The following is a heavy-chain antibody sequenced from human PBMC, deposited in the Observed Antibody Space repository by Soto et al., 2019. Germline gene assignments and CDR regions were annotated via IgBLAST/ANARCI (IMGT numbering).Heavy chain of an antibody. CDR3: ARVNPYYYGSGSKNRYYYYYYYMDV. CDR1: GGSFSGYY. J-gene: IGHJ6*03. Sequence: SETLSLTCAVYGGSFSGYYWSWIRQPPGKGLEWIGEINHSGSTNYNPSLKSRVTISVDTSKNQFSLKLSSVTAADTAVYYCARVNPYYYGSGSKNRYYYYYYYMDVWGKGTTVTVSS. CDR2: INHSGST. V-gene: IGHV4-34*01. D-gene: IGHD3-10*01.